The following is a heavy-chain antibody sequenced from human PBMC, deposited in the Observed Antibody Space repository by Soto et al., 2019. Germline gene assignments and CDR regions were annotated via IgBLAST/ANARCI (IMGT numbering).Heavy chain of an antibody. CDR3: ARDKITGLFDY. Sequence: PSETLSLTCTVSGGSISSSSAYYWGWIRQPPGKGLEWIGSIFYSGSTYYNPSLKSRVTISVDRSKTHFSLKLSSVTAADTAVYYCARDKITGLFDYWGQGTLVTVSS. V-gene: IGHV4-39*02. CDR2: IFYSGST. CDR1: GGSISSSSAYY. D-gene: IGHD2-8*02. J-gene: IGHJ4*02.